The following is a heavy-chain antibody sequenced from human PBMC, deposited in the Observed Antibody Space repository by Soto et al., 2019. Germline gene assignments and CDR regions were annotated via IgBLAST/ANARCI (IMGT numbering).Heavy chain of an antibody. CDR1: GGSISSYY. D-gene: IGHD1-7*01. V-gene: IGHV4-59*07. J-gene: IGHJ4*02. Sequence: PSDTLSLTCTVSGGSISSYYWSWIRQPPGKGLEWIGYIYYSGSTNHNPSLKSRVTISVDTSKNQFSLKLSSVTAADTAVYYCARVTPDWNYSFDYWGQGTLVTVSS. CDR2: IYYSGST. CDR3: ARVTPDWNYSFDY.